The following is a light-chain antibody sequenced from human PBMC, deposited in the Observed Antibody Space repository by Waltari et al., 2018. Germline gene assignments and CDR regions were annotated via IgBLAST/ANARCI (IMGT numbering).Light chain of an antibody. CDR2: ASS. Sequence: DIQMTQSPSSLSASVGARVTITCRASQSISRYLYWYQQKPGTAPKLLIYASSTLQSGVPSRFTGSGSGTHFTLTISSLQPEDIATYSCQQSQGVPFTFGQGTKVDIK. V-gene: IGKV1-39*01. CDR3: QQSQGVPFT. J-gene: IGKJ2*01. CDR1: QSISRY.